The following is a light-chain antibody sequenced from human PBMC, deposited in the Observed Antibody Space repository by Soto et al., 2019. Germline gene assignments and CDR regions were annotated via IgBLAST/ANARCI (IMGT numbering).Light chain of an antibody. J-gene: IGKJ2*01. CDR2: GIS. CDR3: QQYITLPHT. Sequence: ENVLTQSPGTLSLSPGERATLSCRASQSVTNNFFAWYQQKPGQAPRLLIYGISSRATGIPDRFSGSGSGTDLTLTISRLEPEDFVVYYCQQYITLPHTFGQGTKLEVK. V-gene: IGKV3-20*01. CDR1: QSVTNNF.